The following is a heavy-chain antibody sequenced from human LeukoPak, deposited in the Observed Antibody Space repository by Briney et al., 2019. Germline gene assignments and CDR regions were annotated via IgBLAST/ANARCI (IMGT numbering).Heavy chain of an antibody. Sequence: SGGSLRLSCAASGFTFSSYWKSWVRQAPGKGLEWVANIKQDGSEKYYVDSVKGRFTISRDNAKNSLYLQMNSLRAEDTAVYYCAIAAAQIFDFDYWGQGTLVTVSS. J-gene: IGHJ4*02. D-gene: IGHD6-13*01. V-gene: IGHV3-7*01. CDR2: IKQDGSEK. CDR3: AIAAAQIFDFDY. CDR1: GFTFSSYW.